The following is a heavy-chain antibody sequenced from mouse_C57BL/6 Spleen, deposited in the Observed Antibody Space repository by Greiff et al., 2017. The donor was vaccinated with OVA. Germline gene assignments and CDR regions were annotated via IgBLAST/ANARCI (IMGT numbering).Heavy chain of an antibody. CDR3: ARDGLYAMGY. CDR1: GFTFSDYG. Sequence: EVKLMESGGGLVKPGGSLKLSCAASGFTFSDYGMHWVRQAPEKGLEWVAYISSGSSTIYYADTVKGRFTISRDNAKNTLFLQMTSLRSEDTAMYYCARDGLYAMGYWGQGTSVTVSS. V-gene: IGHV5-17*01. CDR2: ISSGSSTI. J-gene: IGHJ4*01. D-gene: IGHD2-3*01.